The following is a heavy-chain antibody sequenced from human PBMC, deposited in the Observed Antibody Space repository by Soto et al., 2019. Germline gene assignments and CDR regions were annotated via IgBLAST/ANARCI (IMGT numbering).Heavy chain of an antibody. CDR3: AKHPWFGEFDY. J-gene: IGHJ4*02. D-gene: IGHD3-10*01. Sequence: EVQLLESGGGLVQPGGSLRLSCAASGFTFSSYAMSWVRQAPGKGLEWVSAISGSGGSTYYADSVKGRFTITRDNSNNTLYRQMHSLRAEDTAVYYCAKHPWFGEFDYWGQGTLVTVSS. CDR1: GFTFSSYA. CDR2: ISGSGGST. V-gene: IGHV3-23*01.